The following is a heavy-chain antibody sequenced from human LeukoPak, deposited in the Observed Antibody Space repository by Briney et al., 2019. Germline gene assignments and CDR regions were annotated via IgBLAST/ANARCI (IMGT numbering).Heavy chain of an antibody. CDR2: ISSSGTYI. V-gene: IGHV3-21*01. CDR1: GFTFDDYA. D-gene: IGHD2-15*01. J-gene: IGHJ4*02. CDR3: ARDPGRSGGSCYSDY. Sequence: GGSLRLSCAASGFTFDDYAIHWVRQAPGKGLEWVSTISSSGTYIYYADSVKGRFTISRDNAKNSLYLQMNSLRAEDTAVYYCARDPGRSGGSCYSDYWGQGTLVTVSS.